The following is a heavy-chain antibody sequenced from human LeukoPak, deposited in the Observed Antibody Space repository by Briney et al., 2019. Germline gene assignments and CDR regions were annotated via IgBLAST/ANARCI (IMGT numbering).Heavy chain of an antibody. CDR1: GFTFSSYW. V-gene: IGHV3-7*03. CDR2: IKQDGSEK. Sequence: GGSLRLSCAASGFTFSSYWMSWVRQAPGKGLEWVANIKQDGSEKYYVDSVKGRFTISRDNAKNSLYLQMNSLRAEDTAVYYCARDGVDIVVVPAAMDAPDYWGQGTLVTVSS. J-gene: IGHJ4*02. CDR3: ARDGVDIVVVPAAMDAPDY. D-gene: IGHD2-2*01.